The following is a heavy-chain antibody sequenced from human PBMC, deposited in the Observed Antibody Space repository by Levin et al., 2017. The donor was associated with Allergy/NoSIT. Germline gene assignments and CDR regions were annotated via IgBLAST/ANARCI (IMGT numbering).Heavy chain of an antibody. CDR3: ARGGSGDASFDY. Sequence: PGGSLRLSCAVYGGSFSGYYWSWIRQPPGKGLEWIGEINHSGSTNYNPSLKSRVTISVDTSKNQFSLKLSSVTAADTAVYYCARGGSGDASFDYWGQGTLVTVSS. V-gene: IGHV4-34*01. CDR1: GGSFSGYY. J-gene: IGHJ4*02. D-gene: IGHD4-17*01. CDR2: INHSGST.